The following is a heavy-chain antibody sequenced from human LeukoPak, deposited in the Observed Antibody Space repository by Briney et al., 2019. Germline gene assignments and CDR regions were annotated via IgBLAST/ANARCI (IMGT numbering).Heavy chain of an antibody. CDR2: INPNSGGT. Sequence: ASVKVSCKASGYTFTGYYMHWVRQAPGQGLEWMGWINPNSGGTNYAQKFQGRVTMTRDTSINTAYMELSRLRSDDTAVYYCASLYYYDSSGYSGPFDYWGQGTLVTVSS. CDR1: GYTFTGYY. D-gene: IGHD3-22*01. V-gene: IGHV1-2*02. CDR3: ASLYYYDSSGYSGPFDY. J-gene: IGHJ4*02.